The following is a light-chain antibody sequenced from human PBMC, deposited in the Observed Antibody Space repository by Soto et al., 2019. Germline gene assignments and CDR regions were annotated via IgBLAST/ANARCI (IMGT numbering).Light chain of an antibody. CDR1: QSISTW. Sequence: DIQMTQSPSTLSASVGDRVTITCRASQSISTWLAWYQQRAGKAPKLLIYKASNLESGVPSRFSGSGSGTDFTLTISSLQPDDFATYYCQQYNSYSWAFGQGTKVDNK. V-gene: IGKV1-5*03. CDR3: QQYNSYSWA. CDR2: KAS. J-gene: IGKJ1*01.